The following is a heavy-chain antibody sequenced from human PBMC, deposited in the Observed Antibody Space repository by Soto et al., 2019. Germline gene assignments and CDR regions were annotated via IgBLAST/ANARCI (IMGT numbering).Heavy chain of an antibody. J-gene: IGHJ4*02. CDR3: ARDWNYHYFDY. Sequence: GGSLRLSCAASGFTFSSYGMHWVRQAPGKGLEWVAVIWYDGSNKYYADSVKGRFTISRDNSKNTLYLQMNSLRAEDTAVYYCARDWNYHYFDYWGQGTLVTVSS. CDR2: IWYDGSNK. CDR1: GFTFSSYG. V-gene: IGHV3-33*01. D-gene: IGHD1-7*01.